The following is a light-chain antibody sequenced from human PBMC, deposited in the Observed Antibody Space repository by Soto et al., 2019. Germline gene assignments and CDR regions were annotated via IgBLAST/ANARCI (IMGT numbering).Light chain of an antibody. Sequence: EIVLTQSPATLSLSPGERATLSCGASQSISTNYLAWYQQKPGLAPRLLIYDVSTRATGVPDRFSGSASGTDFTLTISRLEPEDFAVYYCHQYGTSPPWTFGQGTKV. CDR1: QSISTNY. CDR2: DVS. CDR3: HQYGTSPPWT. J-gene: IGKJ1*01. V-gene: IGKV3D-20*01.